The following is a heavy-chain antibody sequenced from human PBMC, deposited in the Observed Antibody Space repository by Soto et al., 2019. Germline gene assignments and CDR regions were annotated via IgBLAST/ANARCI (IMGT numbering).Heavy chain of an antibody. Sequence: SQTLSLTCAISGDSVSSNSAAWNWIRQSPSRGLEWLGRTYYRSKWYNDYAVSVKSRITINPDTSKNQFSLQLNSVTPEDTAVYYCARFGSSSPRSYYYYYGMAVWAKGPRSPSP. CDR2: TYYRSKWYN. CDR3: ARFGSSSPRSYYYYYGMAV. CDR1: GDSVSSNSAA. V-gene: IGHV6-1*01. D-gene: IGHD6-6*01. J-gene: IGHJ6*02.